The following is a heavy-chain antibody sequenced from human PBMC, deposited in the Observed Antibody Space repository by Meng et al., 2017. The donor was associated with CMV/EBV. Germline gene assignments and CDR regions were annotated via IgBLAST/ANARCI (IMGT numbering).Heavy chain of an antibody. CDR2: IAHDGSAQ. CDR1: GFTFSSAA. Sequence: VASGGGVVQPGGSLRLSCAASGFTFSSAAMHWVRQPPGKGLEWVSVIAHDGSAQPYTDSVKGRFTISRDDSENTVYLEMNSLRVEDTAVYYCAKDLYYSFDYWGQGTLVTVSS. CDR3: AKDLYYSFDY. D-gene: IGHD2-8*01. J-gene: IGHJ4*02. V-gene: IGHV3-30*02.